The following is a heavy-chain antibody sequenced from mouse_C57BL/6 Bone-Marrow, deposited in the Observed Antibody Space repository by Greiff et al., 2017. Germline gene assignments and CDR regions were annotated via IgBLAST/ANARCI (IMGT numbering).Heavy chain of an antibody. CDR3: ARVGNYYYGHY. D-gene: IGHD1-1*01. V-gene: IGHV1-82*01. Sequence: VQLQQSGPELVKPGASVKISCKASGYAFSSSWMNWVKQRPGKGLEWIGRIYPGDGDTNYNGKFKGKATLTADKSSSTAYMQLSSLTSEDSAVYFCARVGNYYYGHYWGQGTTLTVSS. J-gene: IGHJ2*01. CDR1: GYAFSSSW. CDR2: IYPGDGDT.